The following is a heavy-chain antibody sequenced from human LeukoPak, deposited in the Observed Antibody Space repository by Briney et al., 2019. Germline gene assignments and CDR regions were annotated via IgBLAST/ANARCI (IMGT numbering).Heavy chain of an antibody. Sequence: ASVKVSFKASGGTFSSYAISWARQAPGQGLEWMGGIIPIFGTANYAQKFQGRVTITADESTSTAYMELSSLRSEDTAVYYCATARPRYFDWLSDLTFDYWGQGTLVTVSS. V-gene: IGHV1-69*13. CDR2: IIPIFGTA. CDR3: ATARPRYFDWLSDLTFDY. D-gene: IGHD3-9*01. CDR1: GGTFSSYA. J-gene: IGHJ4*02.